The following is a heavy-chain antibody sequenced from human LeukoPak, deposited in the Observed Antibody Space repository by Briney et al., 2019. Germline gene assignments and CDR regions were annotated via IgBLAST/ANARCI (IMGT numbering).Heavy chain of an antibody. D-gene: IGHD5-24*01. CDR3: ARLEVDY. CDR2: IKLDGSEK. V-gene: IGHV3-7*01. J-gene: IGHJ4*02. CDR1: GFTFSNYW. Sequence: GGSLRLSCAASGFTFSNYWMSWVRQAPGKGLEWVANIKLDGSEKYYVDSVKGRFTVSRDNAKNSLYLQMNSLRAEDTAVYYCARLEVDYWGQGTLVTVSS.